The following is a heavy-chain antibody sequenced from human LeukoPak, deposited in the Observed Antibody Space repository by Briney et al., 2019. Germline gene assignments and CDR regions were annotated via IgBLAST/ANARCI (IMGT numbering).Heavy chain of an antibody. D-gene: IGHD4-23*01. CDR3: AREFPYDYGGNSFDY. Sequence: SVKVSCKASGGTFSSYAISWVRQAPGQGLEWMGGIIPIFGTANYAQKFQGRVTITADKSTSTAYMELSSLRSEDTAVYYCAREFPYDYGGNSFDYWGQGTLVTVSS. CDR2: IIPIFGTA. CDR1: GGTFSSYA. V-gene: IGHV1-69*06. J-gene: IGHJ4*02.